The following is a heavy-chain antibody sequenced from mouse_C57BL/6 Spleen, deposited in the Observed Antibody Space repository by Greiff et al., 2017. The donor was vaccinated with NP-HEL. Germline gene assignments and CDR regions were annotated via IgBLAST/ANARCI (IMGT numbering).Heavy chain of an antibody. J-gene: IGHJ2*01. Sequence: QVQLKQSGAELARPGASVKLSCKASGYTFISYGISWVKQRTGQGLEWIGEIYPRSGNTYYNEKFKGKATLTADKSSSTAYMELRSLTSEDSAVYFCARWLLTPFDYWGQGTTLTVSS. CDR2: IYPRSGNT. CDR3: ARWLLTPFDY. V-gene: IGHV1-81*01. CDR1: GYTFISYG. D-gene: IGHD2-3*01.